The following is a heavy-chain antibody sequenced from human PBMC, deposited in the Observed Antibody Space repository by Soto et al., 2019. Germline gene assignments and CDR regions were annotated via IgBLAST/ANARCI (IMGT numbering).Heavy chain of an antibody. J-gene: IGHJ3*01. D-gene: IGHD3-22*01. Sequence: EVQLEESGGGLVQAGRSLRLSCAASRFSFDEYALHWVRQAPGKGLEWVSGISWNSAIISYADSVKGRFSISRDNAKKYVYLQMDSLRPEETALYYCVKDFGYYYDYAFDVWGQGTMVTVSP. CDR1: RFSFDEYA. V-gene: IGHV3-9*01. CDR2: ISWNSAII. CDR3: VKDFGYYYDYAFDV.